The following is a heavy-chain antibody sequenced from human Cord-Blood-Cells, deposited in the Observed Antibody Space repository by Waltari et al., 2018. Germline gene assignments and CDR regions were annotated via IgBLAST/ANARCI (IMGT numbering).Heavy chain of an antibody. CDR2: ISGSGGST. CDR3: AKERGYSSSYYFDY. J-gene: IGHJ4*02. V-gene: IGHV3-23*01. D-gene: IGHD6-6*01. Sequence: MSWVRQAPGKGLEWVSAISGSGGSTYYADSVKGRFTISRDNSKNTLYLQMNSLRAEDTAVYYCAKERGYSSSYYFDYWGQGTLVTVSS.